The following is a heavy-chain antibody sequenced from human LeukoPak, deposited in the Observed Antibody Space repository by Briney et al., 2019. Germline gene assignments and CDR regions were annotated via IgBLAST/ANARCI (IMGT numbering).Heavy chain of an antibody. CDR3: ARDYDSSGPSDY. Sequence: QPGGSLRLSCAASGFTFSSYGMHWVRQAPGKGLEWVAVIWYDGSNKYYADSVKGRFTISRDNSKNTLYLQMNSLRAEDTAVYYCARDYDSSGPSDYWGQGTLVTVSS. J-gene: IGHJ4*02. CDR1: GFTFSSYG. D-gene: IGHD3-22*01. CDR2: IWYDGSNK. V-gene: IGHV3-33*01.